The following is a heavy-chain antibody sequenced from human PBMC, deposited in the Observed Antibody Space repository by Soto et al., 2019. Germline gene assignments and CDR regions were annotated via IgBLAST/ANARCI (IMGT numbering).Heavy chain of an antibody. CDR2: SDYSGST. J-gene: IGHJ4*02. Sequence: QGQLQEAGPGLVKPSQTLSLTCTVSGGSISRGGYYWRWIRQHPGKGLKWIGYSDYSGSTYYNRSLNSRVNISVDTSKSQFSLQLGSVTDADTAVYYCARISCLKNYFDYWGQGPLVTVSS. D-gene: IGHD3-16*01. CDR1: GGSISRGGYY. CDR3: ARISCLKNYFDY. V-gene: IGHV4-31*03.